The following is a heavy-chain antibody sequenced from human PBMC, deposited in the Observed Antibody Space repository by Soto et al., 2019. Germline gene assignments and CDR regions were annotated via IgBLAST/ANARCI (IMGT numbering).Heavy chain of an antibody. CDR3: ARPDHYDSSGFSAAYFHH. Sequence: QVQLVESGGGVVQPGRSLRLSCAASGFTFSNYGMHWVRQAPGKGLEWVAVIWYDGSNEYYADSVKGRFTISRDTSKNTMYLQMNSLRAEDTAVYYCARPDHYDSSGFSAAYFHHWGQGTLVTVSS. V-gene: IGHV3-33*01. CDR1: GFTFSNYG. D-gene: IGHD3-22*01. J-gene: IGHJ1*01. CDR2: IWYDGSNE.